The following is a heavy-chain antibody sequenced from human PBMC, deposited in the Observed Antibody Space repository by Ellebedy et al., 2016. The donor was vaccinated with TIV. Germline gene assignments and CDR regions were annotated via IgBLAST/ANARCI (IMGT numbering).Heavy chain of an antibody. D-gene: IGHD3-10*02. V-gene: IGHV1-46*01. J-gene: IGHJ6*02. CDR3: ARVTMSDYYGMDV. CDR2: INPSGGTT. CDR1: GYTFTSYY. Sequence: AASVKVSCKASGYTFTSYYMHWVRQAPGQGLEWMGIINPSGGTTSYAQRFQGRVTMTRDTATSTVYMELSSLRSEDTAVYYCARVTMSDYYGMDVWGQGTTVTVSS.